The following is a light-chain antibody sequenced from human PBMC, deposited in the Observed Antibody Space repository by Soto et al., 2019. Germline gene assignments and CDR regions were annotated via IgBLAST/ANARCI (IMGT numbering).Light chain of an antibody. V-gene: IGLV2-8*01. CDR1: KSDIGVYDF. J-gene: IGLJ1*01. CDR2: EVV. Sequence: QSALTQPPSASGSPGQSVTISCTGTKSDIGVYDFVSWYQHHPGKAPRLIIYEVVQRPSWVPDRFSGSKSGNTASLTVSGLQAGDEADYFCKSDAGINTYVFGSGTKLTDL. CDR3: KSDAGINTYV.